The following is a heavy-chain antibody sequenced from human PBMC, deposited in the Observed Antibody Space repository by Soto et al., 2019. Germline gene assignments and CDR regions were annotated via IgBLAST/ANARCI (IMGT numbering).Heavy chain of an antibody. CDR2: ISYDGSNK. CDR1: GFTFSSYA. J-gene: IGHJ4*02. CDR3: ARDEQWLATGGLADY. V-gene: IGHV3-30-3*01. D-gene: IGHD6-19*01. Sequence: PGGSLRLSCAASGFTFSSYAMHWFRQAPGKGLEWVAVISYDGSNKYYADSVKGRFTISRDNSKNTLYLQMNSLRAEDTAVYYCARDEQWLATGGLADYWGQGTLVTVSS.